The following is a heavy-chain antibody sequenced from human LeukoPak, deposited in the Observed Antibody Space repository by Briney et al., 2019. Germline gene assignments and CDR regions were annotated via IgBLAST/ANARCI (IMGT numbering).Heavy chain of an antibody. D-gene: IGHD4-11*01. V-gene: IGHV1-8*01. CDR3: ARGPHYNNYGSTGWHFYGMDV. Sequence: ASVKVSCKASGYSFTSHDVTWVRQATGQGLEWMGWTNTHSGNTGCGQEFQGRVTMTRDTSTSTAYMELSSLRSEDTAVYYCARGPHYNNYGSTGWHFYGMDVWGQGTTVTVSS. CDR2: TNTHSGNT. CDR1: GYSFTSHD. J-gene: IGHJ6*02.